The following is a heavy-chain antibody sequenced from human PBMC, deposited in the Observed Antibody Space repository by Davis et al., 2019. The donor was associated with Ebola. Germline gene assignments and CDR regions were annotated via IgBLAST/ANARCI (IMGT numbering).Heavy chain of an antibody. CDR2: FYSGGTT. CDR3: AKDGSATPFAS. D-gene: IGHD6-19*01. CDR1: GFTVSDNY. Sequence: PGGSLRLSCAASGFTVSDNYMSWVRQPPGKGLEWVSVFYSGGTTYYADSVKGRFTISRDNSKNTLYLQMNRLRAEDTAVYYCAKDGSATPFASWGQGALVTVSS. J-gene: IGHJ4*02. V-gene: IGHV3-53*01.